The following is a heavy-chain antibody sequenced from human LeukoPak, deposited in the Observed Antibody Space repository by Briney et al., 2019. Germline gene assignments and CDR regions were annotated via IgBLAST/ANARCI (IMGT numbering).Heavy chain of an antibody. CDR3: ASGRSGLYFPAPNDAVVPAAIRSRFDY. V-gene: IGHV3-30-3*01. CDR1: GFTFSSYA. CDR2: ISYDGSNK. Sequence: GRSLRLSCAASGFTFSSYAMHRVRQAPGKGLEWVAVISYDGSNKYYADSVKGRFTISRDNSKNTLYLQMNSLRAEDTAVYYCASGRSGLYFPAPNDAVVPAAIRSRFDYWGQGTLVTVSS. D-gene: IGHD2-2*01. J-gene: IGHJ4*02.